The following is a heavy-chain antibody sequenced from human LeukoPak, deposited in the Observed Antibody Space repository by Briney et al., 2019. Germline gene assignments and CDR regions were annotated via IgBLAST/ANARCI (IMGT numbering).Heavy chain of an antibody. J-gene: IGHJ6*02. V-gene: IGHV3-30-3*01. CDR3: ARDHGDNTLHYYYGMDV. D-gene: IGHD4-17*01. CDR2: ISYDGSNK. Sequence: GGSLRLSCAASGFTFSSYAMHWVRQAPGKGLEWVAVISYDGSNKYYADSVKGRFTISRDNAKNSLYLQMNSLRAEDTAVYYCARDHGDNTLHYYYGMDVWGQGTTVTVSS. CDR1: GFTFSSYA.